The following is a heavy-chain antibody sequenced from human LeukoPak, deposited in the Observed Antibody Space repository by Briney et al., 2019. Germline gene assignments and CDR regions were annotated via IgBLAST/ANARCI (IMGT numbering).Heavy chain of an antibody. J-gene: IGHJ4*02. Sequence: SGASLRLSCAASGFTFSSYRMNWVRQAPGKGLEWVSSISSSSSYIYYADSVKGRFTISRDNAKNSLYLQMNSLRAEDTAVYYCATKSVSGDPLDYWGQGTLVTVSS. V-gene: IGHV3-21*01. CDR2: ISSSSSYI. CDR1: GFTFSSYR. CDR3: ATKSVSGDPLDY. D-gene: IGHD3-10*01.